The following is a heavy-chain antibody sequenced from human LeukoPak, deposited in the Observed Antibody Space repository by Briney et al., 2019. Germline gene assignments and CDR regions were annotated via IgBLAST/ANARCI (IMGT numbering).Heavy chain of an antibody. CDR1: GGSISSYY. D-gene: IGHD3-22*01. Sequence: SETLSLTCTVSGGSISSYYWSWIRQLPGKGLEWIGYIYYSGSTNYNPSLESRVTISVDTSKNQFSLRLSSVTAADTAVYYCARTYYYDSSGPCLDYWGQGTLVTVSS. CDR3: ARTYYYDSSGPCLDY. V-gene: IGHV4-59*01. CDR2: IYYSGST. J-gene: IGHJ4*02.